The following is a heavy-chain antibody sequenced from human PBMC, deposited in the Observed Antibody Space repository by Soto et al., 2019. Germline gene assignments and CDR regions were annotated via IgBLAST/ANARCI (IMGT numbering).Heavy chain of an antibody. V-gene: IGHV3-21*01. Sequence: GGSLRLSCAASGFTFSSYSMNWVRQAPGKGLEWVSSISSSSSYIYYADSVKGRFTISRDNAKNSLYLQMNSLRAEDTAVYYCARAHPEVPAASFDYWGQGTLVTVSS. CDR1: GFTFSSYS. J-gene: IGHJ4*02. CDR2: ISSSSSYI. D-gene: IGHD2-2*01. CDR3: ARAHPEVPAASFDY.